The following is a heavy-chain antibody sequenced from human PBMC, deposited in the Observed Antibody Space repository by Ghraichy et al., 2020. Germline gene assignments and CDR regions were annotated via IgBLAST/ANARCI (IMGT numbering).Heavy chain of an antibody. V-gene: IGHV4-4*07. J-gene: IGHJ4*02. Sequence: GSLRLSCTVSGGSIRGYYWTWIRQPAGKGLELIGRIYSTGSTNYNPSLKSRVSMSVDTSKNQISLKLSSVTAADTAVYYCARVDYGADDWGQGTPVTVSS. CDR3: ARVDYGADD. CDR2: IYSTGST. D-gene: IGHD4-17*01. CDR1: GGSIRGYY.